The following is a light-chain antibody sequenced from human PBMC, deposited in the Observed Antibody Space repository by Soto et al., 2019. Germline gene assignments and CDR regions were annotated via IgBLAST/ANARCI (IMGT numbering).Light chain of an antibody. CDR1: QSVSNTY. CDR3: QQYGSSRWT. CDR2: AAS. V-gene: IGKV3-20*01. J-gene: IGKJ1*01. Sequence: EIVLTQSPDTLSLFPGERATLSCRASQSVSNTYLAWYQQKPGQAPRPLISAASTRATGTPDRFSGSGSGTDFTLTISRLEPEDFAIYYCQQYGSSRWTFGQGTRWIS.